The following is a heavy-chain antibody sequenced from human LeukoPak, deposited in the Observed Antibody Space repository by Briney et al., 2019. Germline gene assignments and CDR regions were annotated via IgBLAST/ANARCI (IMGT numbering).Heavy chain of an antibody. V-gene: IGHV3-49*04. D-gene: IGHD4-11*01. J-gene: IGHJ4*02. CDR2: IRCKAYGGTT. Sequence: GGSLRLSCTASGFTFGDYAMSWVRQAPGKGLEWVGFIRCKAYGGTTEYAASVKGRFTISRDDSKSIACLHMNSLKTEDTAVYYCPRHHADYGNYVSRSFDYWGQGTLVTVSS. CDR1: GFTFGDYA. CDR3: PRHHADYGNYVSRSFDY.